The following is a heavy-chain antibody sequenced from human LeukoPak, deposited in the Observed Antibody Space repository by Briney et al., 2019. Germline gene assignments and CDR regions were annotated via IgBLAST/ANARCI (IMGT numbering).Heavy chain of an antibody. CDR3: ARSPSRDGYNLVG. J-gene: IGHJ4*02. D-gene: IGHD5-24*01. V-gene: IGHV1-2*02. Sequence: ASVKVSCKASGYTFTGYYMHWLRQAPGQGLEWMGWINPNSGCTNYAQKFQGRVTMTRDTSISTAYMELSRLRSDDTAVYYCARSPSRDGYNLVGWGQGTLVTVSS. CDR2: INPNSGCT. CDR1: GYTFTGYY.